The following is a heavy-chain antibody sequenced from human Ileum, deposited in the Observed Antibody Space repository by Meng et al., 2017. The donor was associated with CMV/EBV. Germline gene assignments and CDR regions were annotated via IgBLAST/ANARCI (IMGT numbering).Heavy chain of an antibody. J-gene: IGHJ4*02. D-gene: IGHD3-10*01. V-gene: IGHV4-34*01. CDR1: GWSFTDYY. CDR2: NTHSGRA. CDR3: ARGLASGWPDY. Sequence: GACVLKPSETLSLTCSLFGWSFTDYYWTWFRQSPGTGLEWIGENTHSGRAYYSSSLTGRATISVDMSKYQFSLKLPSVTAADTAIYYCARGLASGWPDYWGQGTLVTVSS.